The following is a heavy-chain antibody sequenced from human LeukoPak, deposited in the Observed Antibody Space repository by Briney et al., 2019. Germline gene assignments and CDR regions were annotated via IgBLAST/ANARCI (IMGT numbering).Heavy chain of an antibody. V-gene: IGHV4-31*03. CDR2: IYHSGNT. Sequence: KPSETLSLTCTVSGDSISNGGSISNGGHYWSWIRQFPGKGLEWIGYIYHSGNTYYNPSLESRVTISVDTSENRFSLKLNSVTAADTAIYYCARDTRIEWLRFLDYWGQGILVTVSS. J-gene: IGHJ4*02. CDR3: ARDTRIEWLRFLDY. CDR1: GDSISNGGSISNGGHY. D-gene: IGHD5-12*01.